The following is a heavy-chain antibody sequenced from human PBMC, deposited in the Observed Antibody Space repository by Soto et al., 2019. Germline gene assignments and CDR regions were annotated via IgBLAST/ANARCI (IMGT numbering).Heavy chain of an antibody. J-gene: IGHJ4*02. CDR2: IYHSGST. CDR1: GGYISSGGYS. CDR3: ARGVTTVTTFDY. D-gene: IGHD4-17*01. Sequence: TLSLTCAVSGGYISSGGYSYNWIRQPPGKGLEWIGYIYHSGSTYYNPSLKSRVTISVDRSKNQFSLKLSSVTAADTAVYYCARGVTTVTTFDYWGQGTLVTVSS. V-gene: IGHV4-30-2*01.